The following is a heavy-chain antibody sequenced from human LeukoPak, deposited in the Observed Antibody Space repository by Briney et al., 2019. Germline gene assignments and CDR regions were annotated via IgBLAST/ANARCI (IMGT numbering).Heavy chain of an antibody. V-gene: IGHV3-23*01. Sequence: PGGSLRLSCAASGFTFSNYAMTWVRQAPGKGLQWVSTISYRGSDYADSVKGRFTISRDNSKNTLDLQVNSLRAEDTAMFYCARQQLVPNWFDPWGQGTLVTVSS. CDR1: GFTFSNYA. CDR3: ARQQLVPNWFDP. CDR2: ISYRGS. J-gene: IGHJ5*02. D-gene: IGHD6-13*01.